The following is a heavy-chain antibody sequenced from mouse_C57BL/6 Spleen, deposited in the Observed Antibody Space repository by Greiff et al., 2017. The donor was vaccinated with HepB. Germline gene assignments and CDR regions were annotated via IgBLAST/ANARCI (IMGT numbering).Heavy chain of an antibody. CDR2: IDPNSGGT. Sequence: VQLQQPGAELVKPGASVKLSCKASGYTFTSYWMHWVKQRPGRGLEWIGRIDPNSGGTKYNEKFKSKATLTVDKPSSTAYMQLSSLTSEGSAVYYCARSFITTVVATGYYAMDYWGQGTSVTVSS. V-gene: IGHV1-72*01. CDR1: GYTFTSYW. J-gene: IGHJ4*01. CDR3: ARSFITTVVATGYYAMDY. D-gene: IGHD1-1*01.